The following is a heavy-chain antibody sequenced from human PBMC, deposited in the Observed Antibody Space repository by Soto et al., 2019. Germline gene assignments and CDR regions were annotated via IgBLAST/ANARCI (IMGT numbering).Heavy chain of an antibody. J-gene: IGHJ4*02. Sequence: QEQLVQSGAEVKTPGASVNVSCKASGYSLTKYYVHWVRQAPGQGLEWRAIINPSSGDTTYAQKFQGRVTVTSNTSPGTVYMELRSLTSEDTAVYYCARDFRAGIYYGSGSSIDYWGQGTLVTVSS. CDR3: ARDFRAGIYYGSGSSIDY. V-gene: IGHV1-46*01. CDR2: INPSSGDT. D-gene: IGHD3-10*01. CDR1: GYSLTKYY.